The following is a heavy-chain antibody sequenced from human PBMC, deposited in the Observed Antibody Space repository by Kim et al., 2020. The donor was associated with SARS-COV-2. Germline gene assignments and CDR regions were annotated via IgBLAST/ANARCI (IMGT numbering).Heavy chain of an antibody. CDR1: GFTFSSYG. V-gene: IGHV3-33*05. D-gene: IGHD6-19*01. CDR2: ISYDGSNK. Sequence: GGSLRLSCAASGFTFSSYGMHWVRQAPGKGLEWVAVISYDGSNKYYADSVKGRFTISRDNSKNTLYLQMNSLRAEDTAVYYCASVSSGWYWGNYFDYWG. J-gene: IGHJ4*01. CDR3: ASVSSGWYWGNYFDY.